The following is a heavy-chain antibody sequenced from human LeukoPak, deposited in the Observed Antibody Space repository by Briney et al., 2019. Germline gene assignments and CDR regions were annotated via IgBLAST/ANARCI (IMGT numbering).Heavy chain of an antibody. D-gene: IGHD1-1*01. CDR1: GFTFDDYA. V-gene: IGHV3-9*01. J-gene: IGHJ6*02. Sequence: GGSLRLSCAASGFTFDDYAMHWVRQAPGKGLEWVSGISWNSGSIGYADSVKGRFTISRDNAKNSLYLQMSSLRAEDTALYYCAKDIGYRGWDYYYGMDVWGQGTTVTVSS. CDR3: AKDIGYRGWDYYYGMDV. CDR2: ISWNSGSI.